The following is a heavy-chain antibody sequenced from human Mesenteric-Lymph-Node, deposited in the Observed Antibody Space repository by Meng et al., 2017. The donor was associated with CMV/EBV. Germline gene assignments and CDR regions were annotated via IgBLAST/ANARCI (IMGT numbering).Heavy chain of an antibody. D-gene: IGHD6-13*01. J-gene: IGHJ5*02. CDR2: IIPILGIA. CDR1: GGTFSSYT. Sequence: QVQLVQSGAEVKNPGSLVKVSCKASGGTFSSYTSSWVRQAPGQGLEWMGRIIPILGIANYAQKFQGRVTITADKSTSTAYTELSSLRSEDTAVYYCAGGIAAAGSRWFDPWGQGTLVTVSS. V-gene: IGHV1-69*02. CDR3: AGGIAAAGSRWFDP.